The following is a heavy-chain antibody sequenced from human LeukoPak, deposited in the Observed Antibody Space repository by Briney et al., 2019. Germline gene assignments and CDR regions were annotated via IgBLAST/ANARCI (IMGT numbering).Heavy chain of an antibody. J-gene: IGHJ4*02. V-gene: IGHV1-46*01. Sequence: ASVKVSCKASGNTFTSYYMHWARQAPGQGLEWMGIINPSGGSTSYAQKFQGRVTMTRDTSTSTVYMELSSLRSEDTAVYYCATLLYGNGSDYWGQGTLDTVSS. D-gene: IGHD4-17*01. CDR2: INPSGGST. CDR3: ATLLYGNGSDY. CDR1: GNTFTSYY.